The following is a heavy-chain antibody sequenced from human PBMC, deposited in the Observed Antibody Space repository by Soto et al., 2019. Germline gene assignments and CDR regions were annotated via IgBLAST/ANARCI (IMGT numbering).Heavy chain of an antibody. Sequence: PGGSLRLSCAASGFTFSSYGMHWVRQAPGKGLEWVAVIWYDGSNKYYADSVKGRFTISRDNSKNTLYLQMNSLRAEDTAVYYCARGEVGDIYYYGMDVWGQGTTVTVSS. J-gene: IGHJ6*02. CDR3: ARGEVGDIYYYGMDV. V-gene: IGHV3-33*01. CDR2: IWYDGSNK. CDR1: GFTFSSYG. D-gene: IGHD1-26*01.